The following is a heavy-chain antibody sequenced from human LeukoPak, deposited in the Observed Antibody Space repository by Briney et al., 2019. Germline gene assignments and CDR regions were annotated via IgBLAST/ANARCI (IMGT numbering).Heavy chain of an antibody. Sequence: ASVKVSCKASGYTFTGYYMHWVRQAPGQGLEWMGWINPNSGGTNYAQKFQGRVTMTRDTSISTAYMEPSRLRSDDTAVYYCARDRAVAGNSVWFDPWGQGTLVTVSS. CDR2: INPNSGGT. J-gene: IGHJ5*02. CDR3: ARDRAVAGNSVWFDP. V-gene: IGHV1-2*02. CDR1: GYTFTGYY. D-gene: IGHD6-19*01.